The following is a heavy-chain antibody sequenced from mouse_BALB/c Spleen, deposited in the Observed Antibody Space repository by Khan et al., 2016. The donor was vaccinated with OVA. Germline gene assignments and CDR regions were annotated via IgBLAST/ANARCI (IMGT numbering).Heavy chain of an antibody. D-gene: IGHD2-1*01. Sequence: LVKTGASVKMSCRASGYSFTGYYIHWVKQSHEKSLEWIGYISCYSGSTRYNQSFKGKATFTVDTSSGTANMQFNSLTSEDSAVYFGARGNLEAMDYWGQGTSVIVSS. CDR2: ISCYSGST. CDR3: ARGNLEAMDY. CDR1: GYSFTGYY. J-gene: IGHJ4*01. V-gene: IGHV1S34*01.